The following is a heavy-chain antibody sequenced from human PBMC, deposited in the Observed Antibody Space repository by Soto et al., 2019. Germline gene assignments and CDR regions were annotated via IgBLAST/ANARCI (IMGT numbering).Heavy chain of an antibody. CDR1: GYTFTSYN. V-gene: IGHV1-8*01. CDR2: MNPNSGNT. Sequence: ASVKVSCKASGYTFTSYNINWVRQATGQGLEWMGWMNPNSGNTGYAEKFQGRVTMTRNSSISTAYMELSGLRSEDTAVYYCARDDGAAAGTGWFDPGAREPWSPSPQ. CDR3: ARDDGAAAGTGWFDP. J-gene: IGHJ5*02. D-gene: IGHD6-13*01.